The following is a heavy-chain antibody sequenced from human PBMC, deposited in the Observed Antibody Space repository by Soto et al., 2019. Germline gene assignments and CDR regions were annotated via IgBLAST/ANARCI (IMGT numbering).Heavy chain of an antibody. J-gene: IGHJ6*02. D-gene: IGHD4-4*01. CDR3: ASDYSNYYYGMDV. CDR2: IIPIFGTA. CDR1: GGTFSSYA. Sequence: ASVKVSCKASGGTFSSYAISWVRQAPGQGLEWMGGIIPIFGTANYAQKFQGRVTITADESTSTAYMELSSLRSEDTAAYYCASDYSNYYYGMDVWGQGTTVTVSS. V-gene: IGHV1-69*13.